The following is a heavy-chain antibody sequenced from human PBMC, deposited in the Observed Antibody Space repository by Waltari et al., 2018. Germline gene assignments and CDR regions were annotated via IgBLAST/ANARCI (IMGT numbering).Heavy chain of an antibody. J-gene: IGHJ4*02. CDR2: MSGGGGST. CDR3: AKGVLFDWLLSPLDY. D-gene: IGHD3-9*01. Sequence: EVQLLESGGGLVQPGGSLRLSCAASGFTFSSYAMSWVRQAPWKGLEWVSAMSGGGGSTYYADSGKGRFTIARDNSKNTLYLQMNSLRAEDTAVYYCAKGVLFDWLLSPLDYWGQGTLVTVSS. V-gene: IGHV3-23*01. CDR1: GFTFSSYA.